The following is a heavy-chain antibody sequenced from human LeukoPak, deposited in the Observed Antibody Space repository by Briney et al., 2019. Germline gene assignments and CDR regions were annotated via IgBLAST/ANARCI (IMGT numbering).Heavy chain of an antibody. V-gene: IGHV3-30*03. J-gene: IGHJ4*02. CDR1: GFTFNSYG. CDR3: ARHGYNYGFDY. D-gene: IGHD5-24*01. CDR2: ISSDGGNK. Sequence: GRSLRLSCAASGFTFNSYGMHWVRQAPGKGLEWVAVISSDGGNKYYADSVKGRFTISRDNSKNTLYLQMNSLSAEDTAVYYCARHGYNYGFDYWGQGTLVTVSS.